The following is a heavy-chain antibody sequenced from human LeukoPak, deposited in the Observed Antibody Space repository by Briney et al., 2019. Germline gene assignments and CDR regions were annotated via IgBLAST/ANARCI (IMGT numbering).Heavy chain of an antibody. V-gene: IGHV4-39*01. CDR3: ARRGYNYGHFDY. D-gene: IGHD5-18*01. CDR1: GGSISSSSYY. Sequence: SETLSLTCTVSGGSISSSSYYWGWIRQPPGKGLESIGSIYYSGSTYYNPSLKSRVTISVDTSKNQFSLKLSSVTAADTAVYYCARRGYNYGHFDYWGQGTLVNVSS. J-gene: IGHJ4*02. CDR2: IYYSGST.